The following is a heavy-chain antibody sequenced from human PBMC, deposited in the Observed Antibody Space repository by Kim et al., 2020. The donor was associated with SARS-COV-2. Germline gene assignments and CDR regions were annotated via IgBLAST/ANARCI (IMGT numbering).Heavy chain of an antibody. CDR3: ARDLRQDRSSWYGMVYYYYHRDV. V-gene: IGHV1-46*01. J-gene: IGHJ6*03. CDR1: GYTFTSYY. Sequence: ASVKVSCKASGYTFTSYYMHWVRQAPGQGLEWMGIINPSGGSTSYAQKFQGGATMTRDTSTSTVYMELSSLRSEDTAVYYCARDLRQDRSSWYGMVYYYYHRDVWGRGTSVTV. CDR2: INPSGGST. D-gene: IGHD6-13*01.